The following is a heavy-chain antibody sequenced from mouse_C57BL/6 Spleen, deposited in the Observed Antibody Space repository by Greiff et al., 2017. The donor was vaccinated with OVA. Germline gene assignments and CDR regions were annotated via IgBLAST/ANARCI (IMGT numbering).Heavy chain of an antibody. CDR3: TRVTVVAHWYFDV. J-gene: IGHJ1*03. V-gene: IGHV5-4*03. CDR1: GFTFSSYA. CDR2: ISDGGSYT. Sequence: EVMLVESGGGLVKPGGSLKLSCAASGFTFSSYAMSWVRQTPEKRLEWVATISDGGSYTYYPDNVKGRFTISRDNARNTLYLQMSSLKSEDTAMYYCTRVTVVAHWYFDVWGTGTTVTVSS. D-gene: IGHD1-1*01.